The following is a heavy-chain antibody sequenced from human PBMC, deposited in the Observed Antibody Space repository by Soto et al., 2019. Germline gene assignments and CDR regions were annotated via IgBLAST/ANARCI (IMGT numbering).Heavy chain of an antibody. CDR2: IHYSGST. V-gene: IGHV4-59*01. CDR3: ASTSDYYDSSGHSWFDP. Sequence: SETLSLTCIVSGGSISKSYWSWIRQPPGKGLEWIGYIHYSGSTNYNPTLKSRVTISIDTSKNQFSLRLSSVTAADTAVYYCASTSDYYDSSGHSWFDPWGQGTLVPVSS. D-gene: IGHD3-22*01. J-gene: IGHJ5*02. CDR1: GGSISKSY.